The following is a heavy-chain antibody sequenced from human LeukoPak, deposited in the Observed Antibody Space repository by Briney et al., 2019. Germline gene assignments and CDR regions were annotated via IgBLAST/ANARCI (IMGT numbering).Heavy chain of an antibody. J-gene: IGHJ4*02. CDR3: ARGGPPDIVVVPAAIYYFDY. D-gene: IGHD2-2*02. V-gene: IGHV4-31*03. CDR1: GGSISSGGYY. CDR2: IYYSGST. Sequence: PSETLSLTCTVSGGSISSGGYYWSWLRQRPGKGLEWIGYIYYSGSTYYNPSLKSRVTISVDTSKNQFSLKLSSVTAADTAVYYCARGGPPDIVVVPAAIYYFDYWGQGTLVTVSS.